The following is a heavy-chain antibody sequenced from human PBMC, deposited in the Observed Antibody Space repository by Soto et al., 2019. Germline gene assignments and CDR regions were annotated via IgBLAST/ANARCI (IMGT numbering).Heavy chain of an antibody. CDR3: AKVYDYVWGSYPPHVPFFDY. J-gene: IGHJ4*02. CDR2: ISGSGGST. Sequence: EVQLLESGGGLVQPGGSLRLSCAASGFTFSSYAMSWVRQAPGKGLEWVSAISGSGGSTYYADSVKGRFTISRDNSKNTLYLQMNSLRAEDTAVYYCAKVYDYVWGSYPPHVPFFDYWGQGTLVTVSS. V-gene: IGHV3-23*01. CDR1: GFTFSSYA. D-gene: IGHD3-16*02.